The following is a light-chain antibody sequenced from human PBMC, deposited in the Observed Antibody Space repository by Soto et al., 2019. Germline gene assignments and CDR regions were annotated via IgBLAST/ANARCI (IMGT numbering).Light chain of an antibody. CDR3: QQFGSSPGFT. Sequence: EIVLTQSPGTLSLSPGERATLSCRASQSINSRYLAWYQQKPGQAPRLLIYGASSRATGIPDRFSGSGSWTDLTLTISRLEPEDFAVYYCQQFGSSPGFTCGPGTKVDIK. CDR1: QSINSRY. J-gene: IGKJ3*01. CDR2: GAS. V-gene: IGKV3-20*01.